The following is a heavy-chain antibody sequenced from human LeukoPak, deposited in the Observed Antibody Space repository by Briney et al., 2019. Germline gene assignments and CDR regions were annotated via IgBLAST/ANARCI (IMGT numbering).Heavy chain of an antibody. CDR2: IYSGGTT. D-gene: IGHD1-26*01. V-gene: IGHV3-53*01. Sequence: GGSLRLSCAASGFTVSSNYMSWVRQAPGKGLEWVSVIYSGGTTYYADSVKGRFTISRDNSKNTLYLQMNSLRAEDTAVYYCGSGRRNNGSYYVSDYWGQGTLVTVSS. CDR1: GFTVSSNY. J-gene: IGHJ4*02. CDR3: GSGRRNNGSYYVSDY.